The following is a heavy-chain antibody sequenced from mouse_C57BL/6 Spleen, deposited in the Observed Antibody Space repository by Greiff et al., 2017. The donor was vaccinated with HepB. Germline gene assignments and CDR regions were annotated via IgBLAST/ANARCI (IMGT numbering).Heavy chain of an antibody. CDR3: TRDYQGAWFAY. CDR2: ISSGGDYI. J-gene: IGHJ3*01. Sequence: EVHLVESGEGLVKPGGSLKLSCAASGFTFSSYAMSWVRQTPEKRLEWVAYISSGGDYIYYADTVKGRFTISRDNARNTLYLQMSSLKSEDTAMYYCTRDYQGAWFAYWGQGTLVTVSA. D-gene: IGHD2-4*01. V-gene: IGHV5-9-1*02. CDR1: GFTFSSYA.